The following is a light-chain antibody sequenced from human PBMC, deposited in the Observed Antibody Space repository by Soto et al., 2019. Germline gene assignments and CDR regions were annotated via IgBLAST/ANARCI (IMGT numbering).Light chain of an antibody. CDR3: QRYGG. J-gene: IGKJ1*01. CDR2: GAS. V-gene: IGKV3-20*01. CDR1: QSVGSIY. Sequence: DIVLTQSPGTLSLSPGERATLSCRASQSVGSIYLAWYQQKPGQAPRLLIHGASNRASGIPDRFSGSGSGTEFTLTISRLEPEDFAVYYCQRYGGFGQGTKVDIK.